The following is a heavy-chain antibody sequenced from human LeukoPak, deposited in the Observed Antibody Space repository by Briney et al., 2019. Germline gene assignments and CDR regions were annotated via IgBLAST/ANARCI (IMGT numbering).Heavy chain of an antibody. J-gene: IGHJ4*02. Sequence: GGSLRLSCAASGFTFSSYRMNWVRQAPGKGLEWVSYISSSSSTIYYADSVKGRFTISRDNAKNSLYLQMNSLRAEDTAVYYCARGSSSFRFDYWGQGTLVTVSS. CDR3: ARGSSSFRFDY. V-gene: IGHV3-48*04. D-gene: IGHD6-6*01. CDR2: ISSSSSTI. CDR1: GFTFSSYR.